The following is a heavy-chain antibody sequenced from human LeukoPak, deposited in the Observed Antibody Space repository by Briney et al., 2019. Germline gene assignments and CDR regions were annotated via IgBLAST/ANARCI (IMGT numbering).Heavy chain of an antibody. V-gene: IGHV4-38-2*02. Sequence: PSETLSLTCTVSGDSVSSGYYWGWIRQPPGKGLEWVGSIYHNGKTHYNPSLKSRVTISVDTSKTYFSLKLNSGTAADTAVYYCAREAALLRYFDWLPANWFDPWGQGTLVIVSS. CDR2: IYHNGKT. CDR1: GDSVSSGYY. J-gene: IGHJ5*02. CDR3: AREAALLRYFDWLPANWFDP. D-gene: IGHD3-9*01.